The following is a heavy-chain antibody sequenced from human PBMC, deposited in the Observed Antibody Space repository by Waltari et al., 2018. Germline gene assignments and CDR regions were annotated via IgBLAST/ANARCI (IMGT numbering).Heavy chain of an antibody. V-gene: IGHV3-48*01. CDR2: IYTSGSVI. D-gene: IGHD3-10*01. CDR3: ARGVPDI. J-gene: IGHJ3*02. CDR1: GFTFRNYG. Sequence: EEQLVESGGGLFRPGGPLRLPCSASGFTFRNYGIHWVRQTTGKGLECLSYIYTSGSVIYAYSVKGRFTVSRDNAKNFLFLQMDSLRVEDTAVYYCARGVPDIWGRGTMVTVSS.